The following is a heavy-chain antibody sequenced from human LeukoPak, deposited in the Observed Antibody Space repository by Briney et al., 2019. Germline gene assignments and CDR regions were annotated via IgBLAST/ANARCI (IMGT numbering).Heavy chain of an antibody. D-gene: IGHD2-15*01. Sequence: ASVKVSCKASGYTFTSYYIHWVRQASGQGLEWTGIINPSGDRTTYAQKFQGRVTMTRDTSTSTVYMELSSLRSEDTAVYYCARDLSPVGSGGSCPDYWGQGSLVTVSS. CDR2: INPSGDRT. CDR1: GYTFTSYY. J-gene: IGHJ4*02. V-gene: IGHV1-46*01. CDR3: ARDLSPVGSGGSCPDY.